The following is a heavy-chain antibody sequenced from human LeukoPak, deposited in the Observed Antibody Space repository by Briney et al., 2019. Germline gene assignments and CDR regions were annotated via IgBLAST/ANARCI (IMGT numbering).Heavy chain of an antibody. CDR3: AIGLYYDSSGYHSYYFDY. V-gene: IGHV1-69*05. CDR2: IIRIFGTA. Sequence: SSVKVSCKASGGTFSSYAISWVRQAPGQGLEWLGRIIRIFGTANYAQKFQARVTITTDESTSTAYMELSSLRSEDTAVYYCAIGLYYDSSGYHSYYFDYWGQGTLVTVSS. CDR1: GGTFSSYA. J-gene: IGHJ4*02. D-gene: IGHD3-22*01.